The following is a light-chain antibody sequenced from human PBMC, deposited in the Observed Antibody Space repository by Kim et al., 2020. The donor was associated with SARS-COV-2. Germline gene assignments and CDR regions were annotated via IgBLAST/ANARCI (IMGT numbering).Light chain of an antibody. V-gene: IGKV3D-20*01. CDR1: GSLRNSY. J-gene: IGKJ2*01. CDR3: QQYATFPFT. CDR2: DAS. Sequence: SPGESVTLPCWASGSLRNSYLGWYQQKPGLAPRLLIFDASSRATGIPDRFSGSGSGADFTLTISRLEPEDFAVYYCQQYATFPFTFGQGTKLEI.